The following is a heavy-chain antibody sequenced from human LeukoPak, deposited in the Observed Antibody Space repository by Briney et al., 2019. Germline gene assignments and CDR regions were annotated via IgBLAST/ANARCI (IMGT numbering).Heavy chain of an antibody. D-gene: IGHD5-18*01. V-gene: IGHV4-59*01. CDR1: GGSISSYY. CDR3: AGTWIQLPYYYGMDV. Sequence: SSETLSLTCTVSGGSISSYYWSWIRQPPGKGLEWIGYIYYSGSTNYNPSLKSRVTISVDTSKNQFSLKLSSLTAADTAVYYCAGTWIQLPYYYGMDVWGQGTTVTVSS. CDR2: IYYSGST. J-gene: IGHJ6*02.